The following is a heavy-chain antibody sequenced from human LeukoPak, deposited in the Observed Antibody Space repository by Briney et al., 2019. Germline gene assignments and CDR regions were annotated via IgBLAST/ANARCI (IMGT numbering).Heavy chain of an antibody. D-gene: IGHD4-11*01. CDR3: AREVYSNDPCFDP. V-gene: IGHV3-30*02. CDR1: GFTFSSYG. Sequence: GGSLRLSCAASGFTFSSYGMHWVRQAPGKGLEWVAFIRYDGSNKYYADSVKGRFTISRDNSKNTLYLQMNSLRAEDTAVYYCAREVYSNDPCFDPWGQGTLVTVSS. J-gene: IGHJ5*02. CDR2: IRYDGSNK.